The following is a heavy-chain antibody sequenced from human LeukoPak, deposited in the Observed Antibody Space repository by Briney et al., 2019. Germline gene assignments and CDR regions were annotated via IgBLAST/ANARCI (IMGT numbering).Heavy chain of an antibody. CDR1: GYTLPGYY. V-gene: IGHV1-2*02. CDR2: NNPNSGGT. CDR3: ARDGEYSSSDYYYYGMDV. J-gene: IGHJ6*02. D-gene: IGHD6-6*01. Sequence: SVTVPCQASGYTLPGYYMQWVRQAPGQGLEGTGWNNPNSGGTNYAQKFQGRVTMTRDTSISTAYMEPSRLRSDGTAVYYCARDGEYSSSDYYYYGMDVWGQGTTVTVSS.